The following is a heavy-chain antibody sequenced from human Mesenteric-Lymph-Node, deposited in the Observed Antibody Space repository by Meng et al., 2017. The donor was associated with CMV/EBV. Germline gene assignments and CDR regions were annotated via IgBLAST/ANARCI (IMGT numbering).Heavy chain of an antibody. J-gene: IGHJ2*01. D-gene: IGHD1-1*01. CDR1: GGSVSDNH. CDR3: AKCNWDTRRYFDL. Sequence: CADCGGSVSDNHWNGIRLAPGKGLEWIGKINESGSTNYNPSLKSRVTISIDTSKNKLSLKLSAVTAADTADYYCAKCNWDTRRYFDLWGRGTLVTVSS. CDR2: INESGST. V-gene: IGHV4-34*01.